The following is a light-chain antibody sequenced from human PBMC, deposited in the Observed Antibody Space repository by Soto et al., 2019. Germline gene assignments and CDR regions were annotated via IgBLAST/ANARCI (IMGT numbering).Light chain of an antibody. CDR1: QDISDY. CDR3: QQYDNLPLT. Sequence: DIQMTQSPSSLSASVGDRVTITCQASQDISDYLHWYHQKPGKAPKLLIYDASNLETGVPSRFSGSGSGTDFTFTISSLQPEDIATYYCQQYDNLPLTFGGGTKV. CDR2: DAS. J-gene: IGKJ4*01. V-gene: IGKV1-33*01.